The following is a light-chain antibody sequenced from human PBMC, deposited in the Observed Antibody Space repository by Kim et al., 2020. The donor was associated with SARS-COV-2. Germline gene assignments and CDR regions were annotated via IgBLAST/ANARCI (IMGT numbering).Light chain of an antibody. J-gene: IGLJ2*01. V-gene: IGLV3-1*01. CDR2: QDS. CDR1: KLGYKY. CDR3: QAWDSSTAV. Sequence: SYELTQPPSVSVSPGQTASITCSGDKLGYKYACWYQQKPGQSPLLVIYQDSKRPSGIPERFSGSNSGNTATLTISGTQAMDEADYYCQAWDSSTAVFGGGTQLTV.